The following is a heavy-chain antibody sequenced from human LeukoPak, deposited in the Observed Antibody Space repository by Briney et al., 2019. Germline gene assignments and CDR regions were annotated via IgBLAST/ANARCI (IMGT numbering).Heavy chain of an antibody. Sequence: GGSLRLSCVASGFTFSRYDMHWVRQAPGKGLQWVAVISFDGGNEIYADSVKGRFTISRDNSKNTLSLEMDSLRGEDTAVYYCANIAVAGILIIDYWGQGTLVTVSS. CDR2: ISFDGGNE. CDR3: ANIAVAGILIIDY. D-gene: IGHD6-19*01. V-gene: IGHV3-30-3*01. CDR1: GFTFSRYD. J-gene: IGHJ4*02.